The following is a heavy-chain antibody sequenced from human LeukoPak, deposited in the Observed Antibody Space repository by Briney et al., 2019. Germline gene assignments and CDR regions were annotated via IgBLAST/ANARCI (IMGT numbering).Heavy chain of an antibody. J-gene: IGHJ3*02. CDR3: ARGHIAVAAHDDAFDI. CDR2: ISSSSYI. V-gene: IGHV3-69-1*01. Sequence: GGSLRLSCAASGFTLSYNNMNWVRQAPGKGLEWVSSISSSSYIYFADSVKGRFTVSRDNAKNSLNLQMNSLRAEDTAVYSCARGHIAVAAHDDAFDIWGQGTMVTVSS. D-gene: IGHD6-19*01. CDR1: GFTLSYNN.